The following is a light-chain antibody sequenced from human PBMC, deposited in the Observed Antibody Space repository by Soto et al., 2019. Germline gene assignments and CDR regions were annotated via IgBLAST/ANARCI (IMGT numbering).Light chain of an antibody. CDR1: QTVGSW. CDR3: QQYHTYWT. V-gene: IGKV1-5*01. J-gene: IGKJ1*01. Sequence: DIQMTQSPSTLSASVGDRVIITCRASQTVGSWLAWYQQKPGKAPNLLIYAASTLQTGVPFRFSGSGFATEFTLTISSLQPDDFATYYCQQYHTYWTFGQGTKVEIK. CDR2: AAS.